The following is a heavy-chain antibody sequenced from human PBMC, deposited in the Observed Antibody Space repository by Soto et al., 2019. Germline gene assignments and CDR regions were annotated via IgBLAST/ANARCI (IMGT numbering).Heavy chain of an antibody. V-gene: IGHV4-59*01. CDR2: MYYSGST. J-gene: IGHJ5*02. D-gene: IGHD3-3*01. CDR3: ASSPTYYDFWSGPGFDP. CDR1: GGSISNYY. Sequence: SETLSLTCTVSGGSISNYYWSWIRQPPGKGLEWIGYMYYSGSTNYNPSLKSRVTISVDTSKNQFSLKLSSVTAADTAVYYCASSPTYYDFWSGPGFDPWGQGTLVTVS.